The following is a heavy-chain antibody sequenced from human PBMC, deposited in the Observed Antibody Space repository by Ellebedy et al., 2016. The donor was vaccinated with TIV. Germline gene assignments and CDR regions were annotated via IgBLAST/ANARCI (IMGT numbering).Heavy chain of an antibody. V-gene: IGHV3-7*01. D-gene: IGHD6-25*01. Sequence: PSETLSLTCTVSGASITTTNYYWDWIRQPPGKGLEWVASMRQDGREEYFVDSVKGRFTISRDNTKNSLYLQMNSLRAEDTAVYFCARENGYYFDYWGQGTLVIVSS. J-gene: IGHJ4*02. CDR2: MRQDGREE. CDR3: ARENGYYFDY. CDR1: GASITTTNYY.